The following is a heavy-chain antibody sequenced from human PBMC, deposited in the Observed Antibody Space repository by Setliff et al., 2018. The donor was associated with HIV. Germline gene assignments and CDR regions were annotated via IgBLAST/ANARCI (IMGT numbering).Heavy chain of an antibody. CDR1: GFNFRSYS. V-gene: IGHV3-21*01. Sequence: GGSLRLSCLGSGFNFRSYSMHWVRQAPGKGLEWVSSISSSSSYIYYADSVKGRFTISRDNAKNSLYLQMNSLRAEDTDVYYCARLLRDIVVVVAATGYYFDYWGQGTLVTVSS. CDR3: ARLLRDIVVVVAATGYYFDY. D-gene: IGHD2-15*01. CDR2: ISSSSSYI. J-gene: IGHJ4*02.